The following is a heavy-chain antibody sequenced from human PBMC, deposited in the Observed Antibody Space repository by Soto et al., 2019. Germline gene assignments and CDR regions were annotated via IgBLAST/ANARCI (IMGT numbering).Heavy chain of an antibody. Sequence: EVQLVESGGGLVKPGGSLRLSCAASGFTFSSYSMNWVRQAPGKGLEWVSSISSSSSYIYYADSVKGRFTISRDNAKNSLDLQMNSLRAEDTAVYYCARVINHDEHYYYYMDVWGKGTTVTVSS. CDR2: ISSSSSYI. CDR3: ARVINHDEHYYYYMDV. J-gene: IGHJ6*03. V-gene: IGHV3-21*01. D-gene: IGHD3-22*01. CDR1: GFTFSSYS.